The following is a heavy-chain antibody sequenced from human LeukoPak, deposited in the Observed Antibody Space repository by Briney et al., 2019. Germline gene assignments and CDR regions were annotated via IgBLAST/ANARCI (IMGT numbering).Heavy chain of an antibody. D-gene: IGHD6-19*01. CDR3: ARLLAVAGRRWYFDY. V-gene: IGHV1-69*06. Sequence: SVKVSCKASGGTFSSYGISWVRQAPGQGLEWMGRIIPIFGTANYAQKFQGRVTITADKFTSTAYMEVSSLRSEDTAVYYCARLLAVAGRRWYFDYWGQGTLVTVSS. CDR2: IIPIFGTA. CDR1: GGTFSSYG. J-gene: IGHJ4*02.